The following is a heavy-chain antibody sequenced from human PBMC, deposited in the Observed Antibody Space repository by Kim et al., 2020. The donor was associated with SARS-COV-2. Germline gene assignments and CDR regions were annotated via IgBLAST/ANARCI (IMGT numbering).Heavy chain of an antibody. V-gene: IGHV4-31*03. D-gene: IGHD2-15*01. CDR2: IYYSGST. J-gene: IGHJ4*02. CDR3: ARVPCSGGACYGTGYFDY. CDR1: GGSISSADYF. Sequence: SETLSLTCSVSGGSISSADYFWSWIRQLPGKGLEWIGYIYYSGSTYYNPSLKSRVTISVDTSRNQFSLKLSSVTAADTAVYYCARVPCSGGACYGTGYFDYWGQGTLVTVSS.